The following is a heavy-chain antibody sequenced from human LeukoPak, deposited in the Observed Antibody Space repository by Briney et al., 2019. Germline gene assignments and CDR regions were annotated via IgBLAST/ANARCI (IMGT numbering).Heavy chain of an antibody. CDR2: IYYSGST. V-gene: IGHV4-59*12. D-gene: IGHD3-10*01. J-gene: IGHJ4*02. CDR1: GGSISSYY. CDR3: ARSGYYGSGSYSYFDY. Sequence: PSETLSLTCTVSGGSISSYYWSWIRQPPGKGLEWIGYIYYSGSTNYNPSLKSRVTMSVDTSKNQFSLKLSSVTAADTAVYYCARSGYYGSGSYSYFDYWGQGTLVTVSS.